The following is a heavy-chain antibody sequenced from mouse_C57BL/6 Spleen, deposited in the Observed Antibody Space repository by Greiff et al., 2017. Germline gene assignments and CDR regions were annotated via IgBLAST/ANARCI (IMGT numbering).Heavy chain of an antibody. CDR1: GYTFTSYG. Sequence: QVQLQQSGAELARPGASVKLSCKASGYTFTSYGISWVKQRTGQGLEWIGEIYPRSGNTYYNEKFKGKATLTADKSSSTAYMELRSLTSEDSAVYFCARYDYGKPHYAMDYWGQGTSVTVSS. J-gene: IGHJ4*01. CDR2: IYPRSGNT. D-gene: IGHD2-1*01. V-gene: IGHV1-81*01. CDR3: ARYDYGKPHYAMDY.